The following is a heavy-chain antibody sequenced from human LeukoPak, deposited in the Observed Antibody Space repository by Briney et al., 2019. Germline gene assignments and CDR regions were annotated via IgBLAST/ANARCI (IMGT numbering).Heavy chain of an antibody. CDR2: ISSSSSTI. CDR1: GFTFSNAW. V-gene: IGHV3-48*01. D-gene: IGHD6-13*01. Sequence: GGSLRLSCAASGFTFSNAWMSWVRQAPGKGLEWVSYISSSSSTIYYADSVKGRFTISRDNAKNSLYLQMNSLRAEDTAVYYCAGEGIAAAWGQGTLVTVSS. J-gene: IGHJ5*02. CDR3: AGEGIAAA.